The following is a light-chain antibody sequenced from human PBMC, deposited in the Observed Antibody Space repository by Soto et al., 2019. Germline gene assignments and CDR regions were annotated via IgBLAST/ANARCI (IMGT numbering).Light chain of an antibody. V-gene: IGKV3-20*01. Sequence: EIVLTQSPATLSLSPGDRATLSCRASQPVGSAYLAWYRQTLGQAPRPLIYATSSRATGISDRFSGSGSGTEFTLTISRLEPEDFAIYYCHQHGDSPWTFGQGTKVEIK. CDR2: ATS. CDR1: QPVGSAY. J-gene: IGKJ1*01. CDR3: HQHGDSPWT.